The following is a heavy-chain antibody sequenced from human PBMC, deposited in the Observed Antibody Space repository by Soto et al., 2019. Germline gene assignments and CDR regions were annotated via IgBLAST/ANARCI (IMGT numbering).Heavy chain of an antibody. J-gene: IGHJ6*03. CDR2: ISAYNGNT. D-gene: IGHD3-10*01. CDR3: ARGARLLWFGELISLGYYYYMDV. V-gene: IGHV1-18*01. Sequence: QVQLVQSGAEVKKPGASVKVSCKASGYTFTSYGISWVRQAPGQGLEWMGWISAYNGNTNYAQKLQGRVTMTTDASTSTAYMELRSLRSDDTAVYYCARGARLLWFGELISLGYYYYMDVWGKGTTVTVSS. CDR1: GYTFTSYG.